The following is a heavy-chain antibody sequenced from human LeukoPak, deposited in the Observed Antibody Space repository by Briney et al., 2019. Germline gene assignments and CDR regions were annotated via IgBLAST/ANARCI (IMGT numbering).Heavy chain of an antibody. D-gene: IGHD1-7*01. J-gene: IGHJ5*02. CDR3: ARDRYNWNYRWFDP. CDR2: IYYSGST. V-gene: IGHV4-59*01. Sequence: SETLSLTCTVSGGSISGYYWSWIRQPPGKGLEWIGYIYYSGSTNYNPSLKSRVTISVDTSKNQFSLKLSSVTAADTAVYYCARDRYNWNYRWFDPWGQGTLVTVSS. CDR1: GGSISGYY.